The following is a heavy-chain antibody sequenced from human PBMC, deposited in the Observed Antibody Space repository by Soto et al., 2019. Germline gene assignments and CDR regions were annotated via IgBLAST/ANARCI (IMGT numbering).Heavy chain of an antibody. D-gene: IGHD4-17*01. V-gene: IGHV4-34*01. CDR1: GGSFSGYY. Sequence: SETLSLTCAVYGGSFSGYYWSWIRQPPGKGLEWIGEINHSGSTNYDPSLKSRVTISVDTSKNQFSLKLSSVTAADTAVYYCARGRRTAVTIDYWGQGTLVTVSS. CDR3: ARGRRTAVTIDY. J-gene: IGHJ4*02. CDR2: INHSGST.